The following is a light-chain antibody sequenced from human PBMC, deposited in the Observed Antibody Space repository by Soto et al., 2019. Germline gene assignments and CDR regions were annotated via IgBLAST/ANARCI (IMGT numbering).Light chain of an antibody. CDR1: SSNIGAGYD. Sequence: QPVLTQPPSVSGAPGQRVTISCTGSSSNIGAGYDVHWYQQLPGTAPKLLIYGNSNRPSGVPDRFSGSKSGTSASLAITGLQAEDEADYYCRSYDSSLSGVVFGTGTKVTVL. CDR3: RSYDSSLSGVV. CDR2: GNS. J-gene: IGLJ1*01. V-gene: IGLV1-40*01.